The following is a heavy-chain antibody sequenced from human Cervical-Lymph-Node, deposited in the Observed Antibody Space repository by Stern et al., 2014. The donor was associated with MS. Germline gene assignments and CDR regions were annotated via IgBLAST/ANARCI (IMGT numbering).Heavy chain of an antibody. Sequence: QLVQSGGGVVPPGRSLRLSCAASGFTFSNYAMHWVRQAPGKGLEWVAVIWYDGSNKYYADSVKGRLTISRDNSKNTLYLQMNSLRAEDTAVYYCARDRLYSSGWTYFDYWGQGTLVTVSS. D-gene: IGHD6-19*01. V-gene: IGHV3-30*04. J-gene: IGHJ4*02. CDR1: GFTFSNYA. CDR2: IWYDGSNK. CDR3: ARDRLYSSGWTYFDY.